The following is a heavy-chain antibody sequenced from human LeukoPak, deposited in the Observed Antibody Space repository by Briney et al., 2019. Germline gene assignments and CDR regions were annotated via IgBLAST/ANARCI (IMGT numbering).Heavy chain of an antibody. J-gene: IGHJ6*02. Sequence: PGGSLRLSCAASGFTFSTFWMNWVRQAPGKGLEWVSTIDSRSSDIHYADSVRGRLTISRDNAKDSLYLQMNSLRAEDTAVYYCVRDWGGYGLDVWGQGTTVTVS. CDR2: IDSRSSDI. V-gene: IGHV3-21*01. CDR3: VRDWGGYGLDV. D-gene: IGHD3-16*01. CDR1: GFTFSTFW.